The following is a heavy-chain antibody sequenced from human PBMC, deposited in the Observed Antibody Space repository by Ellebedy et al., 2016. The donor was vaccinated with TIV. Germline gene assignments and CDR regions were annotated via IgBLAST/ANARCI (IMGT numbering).Heavy chain of an antibody. CDR3: ARVGWELLAYLFDY. D-gene: IGHD1-26*01. CDR2: IYYSGST. J-gene: IGHJ4*02. CDR1: GGSISSSSYY. Sequence: SETLSLTXTVSGGSISSSSYYWGWIRQPPGKGLEWIGSIYYSGSTYYNPSLKSRVTISVDTSKNQFSLKLSSVTAADTAVYYCARVGWELLAYLFDYWGQGTLVTVSS. V-gene: IGHV4-39*07.